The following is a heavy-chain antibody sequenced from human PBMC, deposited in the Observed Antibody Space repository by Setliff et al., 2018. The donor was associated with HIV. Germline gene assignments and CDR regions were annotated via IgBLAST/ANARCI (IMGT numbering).Heavy chain of an antibody. J-gene: IGHJ6*03. D-gene: IGHD6-19*01. CDR1: GYTFTSYD. V-gene: IGHV1-8*02. CDR2: MNPNSGNT. CDR3: ARGAWYSSGWYSSRYMDV. Sequence: GASVKVSCTASGYTFTSYDINWVRQATGQGLEWMGWMNPNSGNTGYAQKFQGRVTMTRDTSISTAYMELSSLRSDDTAVYYCARGAWYSSGWYSSRYMDVWGKGTTVTVSS.